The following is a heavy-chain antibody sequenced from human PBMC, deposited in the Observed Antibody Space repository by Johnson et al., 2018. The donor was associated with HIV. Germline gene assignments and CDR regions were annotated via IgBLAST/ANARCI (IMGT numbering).Heavy chain of an antibody. D-gene: IGHD6-6*01. J-gene: IGHJ3*02. CDR3: ARENRRIAGRPTSAYDI. Sequence: VQLVESGGVVVQPGGSLRLSCAASGFTFDDYAMHWVRQAPGKGLEWVSLISWDGGSTYYADSVKGRFTISRDNSKNSLYLQMNSLRAEDTAVYYCARENRRIAGRPTSAYDIWDQGTMVTVSS. CDR1: GFTFDDYA. CDR2: ISWDGGST. V-gene: IGHV3-43D*03.